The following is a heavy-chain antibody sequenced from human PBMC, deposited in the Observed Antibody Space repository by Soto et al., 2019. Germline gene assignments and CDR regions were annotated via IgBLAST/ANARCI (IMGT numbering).Heavy chain of an antibody. CDR2: ISASGRTI. J-gene: IGHJ4*02. Sequence: QVQLVESGGGLAKPGGSLRLSCAASGFDFTYYYMTWVRQATGKGLEWVSTISASGRTISYTDSVKGRFTISRNNAKDSRFLQAKSLHTEATAVFYCTRVDGGGGLDLDSWGQGTLVTVSS. V-gene: IGHV3-11*01. CDR1: GFDFTYYY. D-gene: IGHD3-16*01. CDR3: TRVDGGGGLDLDS.